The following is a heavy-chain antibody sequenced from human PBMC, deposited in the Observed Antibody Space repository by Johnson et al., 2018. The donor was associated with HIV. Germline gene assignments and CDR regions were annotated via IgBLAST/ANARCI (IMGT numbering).Heavy chain of an antibody. J-gene: IGHJ3*02. D-gene: IGHD5-24*01. CDR2: IYSDGST. CDR3: ARDGTETGPEDACDI. V-gene: IGHV3-66*02. CDR1: GFTVSRNY. Sequence: VQLVESGGGLVQPGGSLRLSCAASGFTVSRNYMSWVRQAPGKGLEWVSVIYSDGSTYYADSVKGRFTISRDNAKNSLYLQMNSLRAEDTAMYYCARDGTETGPEDACDIWGQGTMVTVSS.